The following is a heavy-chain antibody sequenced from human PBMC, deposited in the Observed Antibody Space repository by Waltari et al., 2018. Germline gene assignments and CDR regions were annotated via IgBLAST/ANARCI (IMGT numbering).Heavy chain of an antibody. CDR2: IYSGGST. Sequence: EVQLVESGGGLIQPGVSLRLSRAASGFTVSSNYMSWVRQGPGKGLEWVSVIYSGGSTYYADSVKGRFTISRDNSKNTLYLQMNSLRAEDTAVYYCARDRGGGFERDAFDIWGQGTMVTVSS. CDR1: GFTVSSNY. D-gene: IGHD2-21*01. J-gene: IGHJ3*02. V-gene: IGHV3-53*01. CDR3: ARDRGGGFERDAFDI.